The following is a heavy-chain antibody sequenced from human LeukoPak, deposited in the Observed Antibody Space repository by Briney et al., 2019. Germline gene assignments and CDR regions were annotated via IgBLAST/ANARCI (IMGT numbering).Heavy chain of an antibody. CDR2: LYNGVTT. CDR3: ARGSRHYYFAS. Sequence: PSETLSLICTVSGGSITSHYWSWIRQSPGKGLEWIGYLYNGVTTNSNPSLTSRVTISADTSKNQFSLKLNSVTAADTAVYYCARGSRHYYFASWGQGNLVAVSS. J-gene: IGHJ4*02. CDR1: GGSITSHY. V-gene: IGHV4-59*11.